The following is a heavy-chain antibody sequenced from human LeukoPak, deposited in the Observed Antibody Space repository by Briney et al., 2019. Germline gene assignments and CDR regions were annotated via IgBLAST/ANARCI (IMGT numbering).Heavy chain of an antibody. Sequence: SETLSLTCTVSGGSITGAVSSGYIATYFWSWVRQPPGKGLEWIGYISHFGSTSHNPSLQSRVTLSVVSSMNQFSLKLSSMTAADTAVYYCAKGGQETYNWNYSDYWGQGTLVTVSS. J-gene: IGHJ4*02. D-gene: IGHD1-7*01. V-gene: IGHV4-61*01. CDR1: GGSITGAVSSGYIATYF. CDR3: AKGGQETYNWNYSDY. CDR2: ISHFGST.